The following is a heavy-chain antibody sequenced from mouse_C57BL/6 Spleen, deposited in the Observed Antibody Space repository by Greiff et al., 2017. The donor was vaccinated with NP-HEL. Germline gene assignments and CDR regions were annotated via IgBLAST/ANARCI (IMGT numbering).Heavy chain of an antibody. CDR1: GYAFSSSW. J-gene: IGHJ2*01. Sequence: VQVVESGPELVKPGASVKISCKASGYAFSSSWMNWVKQRPGKGLEWIGRIYPGDGDTNYNGKFKGKATLTADKSSSTAYMQLSSLTSEDSAVYFCAKSGGYYGSSSFDYWGQGTTLTVSS. CDR2: IYPGDGDT. V-gene: IGHV1-82*01. D-gene: IGHD1-1*01. CDR3: AKSGGYYGSSSFDY.